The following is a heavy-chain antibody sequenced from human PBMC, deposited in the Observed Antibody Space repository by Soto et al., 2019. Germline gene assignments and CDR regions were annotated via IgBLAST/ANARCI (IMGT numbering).Heavy chain of an antibody. D-gene: IGHD2-2*01. J-gene: IGHJ3*02. Sequence: QVQLQESGPGLVKPSGTLSLTCAVSSGSISSSNWWSWVLQPPGKGLEWIGEIYHSGRTNYNPSLNSRVTRSVDKSKNQFALKLSSVTAADTAVYYCSSRTRDAFDIWGQGTMVTVSS. CDR2: IYHSGRT. CDR1: SGSISSSNW. CDR3: SSRTRDAFDI. V-gene: IGHV4-4*02.